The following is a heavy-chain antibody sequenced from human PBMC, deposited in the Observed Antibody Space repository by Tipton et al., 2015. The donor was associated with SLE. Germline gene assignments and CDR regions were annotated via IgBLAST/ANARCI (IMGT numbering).Heavy chain of an antibody. CDR3: VRDPALAETGTYFDR. J-gene: IGHJ4*02. Sequence: LSLTCTVSGGLTRDYFWTWIRQPPGRGLEYIGYVHDSVMVNYNPSLKSRVTISADTSRNQFSLTLTSVTAADTAKYYCVRDPALAETGTYFDRWGQGILVSVSS. V-gene: IGHV4-59*01. CDR1: GGLTRDYF. D-gene: IGHD1-14*01. CDR2: VHDSVMV.